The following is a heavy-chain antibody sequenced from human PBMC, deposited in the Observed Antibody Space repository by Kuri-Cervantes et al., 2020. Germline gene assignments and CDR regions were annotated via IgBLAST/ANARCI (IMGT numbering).Heavy chain of an antibody. CDR2: IKQDGSEK. D-gene: IGHD2-2*01. J-gene: IGHJ3*02. CDR3: ARDSSTSCCDAFDI. CDR1: GFTFGDYA. V-gene: IGHV3-7*01. Sequence: GESLKISCVGSGFTFGDYALTWVRRAPGKGLEWVANIKQDGSEKYYVDSVKGRFTISRDNAKNSLYLQMNSLRAEDTAVYYCARDSSTSCCDAFDIWGQGTMVTVSS.